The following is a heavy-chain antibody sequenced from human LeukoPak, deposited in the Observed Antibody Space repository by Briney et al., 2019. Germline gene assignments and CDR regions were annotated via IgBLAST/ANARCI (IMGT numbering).Heavy chain of an antibody. CDR3: AKDAVITTPGYFDY. J-gene: IGHJ4*02. V-gene: IGHV3-23*01. D-gene: IGHD3-22*01. CDR2: ITYSGDGT. Sequence: PGGSLRLSCAASGFTFSNYGMSWVRQAPGKGLDWVSAITYSGDGTYYADSVKGRFTISRDNSKNTLYLQMNSLRAEDTAVYYCAKDAVITTPGYFDYWGQGTLVTVSS. CDR1: GFTFSNYG.